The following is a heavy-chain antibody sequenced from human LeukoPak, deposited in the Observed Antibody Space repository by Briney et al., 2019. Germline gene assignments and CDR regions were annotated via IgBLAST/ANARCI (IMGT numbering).Heavy chain of an antibody. CDR1: GGSISSSNW. Sequence: PSGSLSLTYAVSGGSISSSNWWSWVRQPPGKGLEWIGEIYHSGSTNYNPSLKSRVTISVDKSKNQFSLKLSSVTAADTAVYYCARMDSSGYYPFVDWGQGTLVTVSS. CDR3: ARMDSSGYYPFVD. J-gene: IGHJ4*02. V-gene: IGHV4-4*02. CDR2: IYHSGST. D-gene: IGHD3-22*01.